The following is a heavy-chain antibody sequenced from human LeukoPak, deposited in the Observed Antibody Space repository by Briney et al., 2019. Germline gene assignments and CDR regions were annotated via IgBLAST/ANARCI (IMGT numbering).Heavy chain of an antibody. D-gene: IGHD1-1*01. CDR1: GYTFTSYG. CDR2: INAYNGNT. J-gene: IGHJ4*02. V-gene: IGHV1-18*01. CDR3: ARRQGTTSSFDY. Sequence: ASVKVSCKASGYTFTSYGFSWVRQAPGQGLEWMGWINAYNGNTNYAQKLQGRVTMTTDTSTSTAYMELRSLRFDDTAVYYCARRQGTTSSFDYWAREPWSPSPQ.